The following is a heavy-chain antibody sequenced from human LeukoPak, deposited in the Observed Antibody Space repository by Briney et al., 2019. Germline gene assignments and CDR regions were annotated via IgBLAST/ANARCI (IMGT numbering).Heavy chain of an antibody. D-gene: IGHD6-13*01. Sequence: PGRSLRLSCAASGFTFSSYGMHWVRQAPGKGLEWVAVIWYDGSNKYYADSVKGRFTISRDNSKNTLYLQMNSLRAEDTAVYYCARGPYSSSTEFDLWGRGTLVTVSS. CDR3: ARGPYSSSTEFDL. J-gene: IGHJ2*01. CDR1: GFTFSSYG. CDR2: IWYDGSNK. V-gene: IGHV3-33*01.